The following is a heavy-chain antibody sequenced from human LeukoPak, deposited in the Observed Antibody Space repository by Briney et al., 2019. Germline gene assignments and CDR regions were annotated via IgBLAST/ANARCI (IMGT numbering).Heavy chain of an antibody. CDR1: GFTFSSYA. CDR3: AKEPSYCTNGVCYSRVFDR. J-gene: IGHJ5*02. V-gene: IGHV3-23*01. Sequence: GGSLRLSCAASGFTFSSYAMSWVRQAPGKGLEWVSAISGSGDGTYYADSVKGRFTVSRDNSKNTLYLQMSGLRAEDTAVYYCAKEPSYCTNGVCYSRVFDRWGQGTLVTVSS. D-gene: IGHD2-8*01. CDR2: ISGSGDGT.